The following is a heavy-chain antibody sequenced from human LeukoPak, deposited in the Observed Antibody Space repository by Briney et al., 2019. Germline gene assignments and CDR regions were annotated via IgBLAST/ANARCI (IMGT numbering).Heavy chain of an antibody. V-gene: IGHV3-21*01. CDR2: ISSSSDYI. CDR3: ARGNIKFDY. Sequence: GGSLRLSCAASGFPFSSYIMNWVRQAPGKGLEWVSSISSSSDYIYYVDSVKGRFTISRDNAKKSLYLQMNSLRAEDTAVYYCARGNIKFDYWGQGTLVTVSS. J-gene: IGHJ4*02. CDR1: GFPFSSYI.